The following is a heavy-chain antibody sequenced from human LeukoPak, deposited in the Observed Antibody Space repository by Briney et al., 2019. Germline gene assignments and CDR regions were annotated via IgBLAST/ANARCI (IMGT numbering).Heavy chain of an antibody. D-gene: IGHD5-18*01. Sequence: PGGSLRLSCAASGFTFDDYAMHWVRQAPGKGLEWVSAISGSGGSTYYADSVKGRSTISRDNSKNTLYLQMNSLRAEDTAVYYCAKGPHYSYGPGYEGFDPWGQGTLVTVSS. CDR1: GFTFDDYA. CDR2: ISGSGGST. J-gene: IGHJ5*02. V-gene: IGHV3-23*01. CDR3: AKGPHYSYGPGYEGFDP.